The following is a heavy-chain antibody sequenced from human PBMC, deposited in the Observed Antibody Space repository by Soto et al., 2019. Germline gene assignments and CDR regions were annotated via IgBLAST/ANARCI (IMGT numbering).Heavy chain of an antibody. V-gene: IGHV2-5*02. CDR3: AHIVVAGLGYYFDY. CDR1: GFSLSSTRMA. Sequence: QITLKESGPTLVKPTQTLTLTCTFSGFSLSSTRMAVGWIRQPPGKALEWLALIYWDDDKRYSPFLKSRLTIPKDTSKTPVVLTMSNMDPVDTARYYCAHIVVAGLGYYFDYWGQGTLVTVSS. D-gene: IGHD6-19*01. CDR2: IYWDDDK. J-gene: IGHJ4*02.